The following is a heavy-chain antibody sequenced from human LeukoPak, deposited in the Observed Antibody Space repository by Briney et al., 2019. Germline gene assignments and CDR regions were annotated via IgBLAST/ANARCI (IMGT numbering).Heavy chain of an antibody. CDR1: GYTFTGYY. D-gene: IGHD4-17*01. V-gene: IGHV1-2*02. Sequence: ASVKVSCKASGYTFTGYYLHWVRQAPGQGLEWLGSINPNSGGTNYAQKFQGRVTMTRDTSISTAYMELSGLRSDDTAVYYCARTVPNTVTTLSYWGQGTLVTVSS. CDR2: INPNSGGT. J-gene: IGHJ4*02. CDR3: ARTVPNTVTTLSY.